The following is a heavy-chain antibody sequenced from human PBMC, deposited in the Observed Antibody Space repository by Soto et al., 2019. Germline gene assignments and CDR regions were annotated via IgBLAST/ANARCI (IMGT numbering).Heavy chain of an antibody. CDR2: IYHSGDT. J-gene: IGHJ4*02. CDR3: ARGYRRSSGFDS. Sequence: SETLSLTCAVSGGSISSDSYSWGWIRQPPGKGLEWIGYIYHSGDTYYNPSLKSRVTISVDRSQNQFSLKLNSVTAADTAVYYCARGYRRSSGFDSWGQGTLVTVSS. V-gene: IGHV4-30-2*01. D-gene: IGHD6-6*01. CDR1: GGSISSDSYS.